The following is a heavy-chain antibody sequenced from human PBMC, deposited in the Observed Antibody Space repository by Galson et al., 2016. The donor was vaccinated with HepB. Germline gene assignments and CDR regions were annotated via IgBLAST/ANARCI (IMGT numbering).Heavy chain of an antibody. J-gene: IGHJ4*02. CDR3: ARDASETFWWAYYFDS. V-gene: IGHV3-48*04. Sequence: SLRLSCAASGFTVSSYSMNWVRQAPGKGLEWVSYISSSSSTFYYADSEKGRFTISRDNAKNSLYLQMNSLRAEDTAVYYCARDASETFWWAYYFDSWGQRTRVTVSS. D-gene: IGHD2-8*02. CDR1: GFTVSSYS. CDR2: ISSSSSTF.